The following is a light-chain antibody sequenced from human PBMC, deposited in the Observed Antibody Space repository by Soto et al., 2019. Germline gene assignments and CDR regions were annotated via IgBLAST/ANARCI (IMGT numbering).Light chain of an antibody. Sequence: QSALTQPPSASGSPGQSVTISCTGTSSDVGAFNYVSWYQQRPGKAPKLIIYEVSNRRPGVPDRFSASKSGNTASLTVSGLQAEDETDYYYSSWTGSIPYVFGTGTKLTVL. V-gene: IGLV2-8*01. J-gene: IGLJ1*01. CDR3: SSWTGSIPYV. CDR2: EVS. CDR1: SSDVGAFNY.